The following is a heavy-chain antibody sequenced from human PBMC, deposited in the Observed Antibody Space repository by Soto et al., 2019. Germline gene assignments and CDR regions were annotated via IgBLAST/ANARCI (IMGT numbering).Heavy chain of an antibody. CDR3: ATMSSSGYPLDY. J-gene: IGHJ4*02. D-gene: IGHD3-22*01. CDR1: GGSVSSGSYY. CDR2: IYYTVRT. V-gene: IGHV4-61*01. Sequence: QVQLQESGPGLVKPSETLSLTCIVSGGSVSSGSYYWSWIRQPPGKGLEWIGFIYYTVRTSYNPSRESPVTTSVDTSKNQFSLKLSSVPAADTAVYFCATMSSSGYPLDYWGRGTLVTVSS.